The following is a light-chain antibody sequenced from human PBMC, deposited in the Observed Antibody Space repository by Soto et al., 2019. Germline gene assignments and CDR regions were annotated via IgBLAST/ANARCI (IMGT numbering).Light chain of an antibody. CDR3: QQLYTLPFT. CDR2: EAS. Sequence: DIQLTQSPSLLSASIGDRVTITCRASHDISTFLPWYQQKPGKAPKLLIYEASTLQSGVPSRFSGSGSGTEFTLTISGLLPEDFAAYHCQQLYTLPFTFGQGTRLEIK. J-gene: IGKJ5*01. CDR1: HDISTF. V-gene: IGKV1-9*01.